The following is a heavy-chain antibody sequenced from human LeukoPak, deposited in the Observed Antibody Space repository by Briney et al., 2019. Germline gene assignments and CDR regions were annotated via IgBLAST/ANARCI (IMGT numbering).Heavy chain of an antibody. CDR2: IYYSGST. V-gene: IGHV4-59*08. Sequence: PSETLSLTCTVSGGSISSYYWSWIRQPPGKGLEWIGYIYYSGSTNYNPSLKSRVTISVDTSKNQFSLKLSSVTAADTAVYYCARFLGGWSIWYFDYWGQGTLVTVSS. CDR3: ARFLGGWSIWYFDY. J-gene: IGHJ4*02. D-gene: IGHD6-19*01. CDR1: GGSISSYY.